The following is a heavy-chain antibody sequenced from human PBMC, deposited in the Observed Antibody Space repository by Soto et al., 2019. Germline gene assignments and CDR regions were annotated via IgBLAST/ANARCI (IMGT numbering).Heavy chain of an antibody. CDR2: ISYDGSNK. CDR3: AKDGTNYDFWSGPKSDFDY. D-gene: IGHD3-3*01. V-gene: IGHV3-30*18. CDR1: GFTFSSYG. Sequence: PGGSLRLSCAASGFTFSSYGMHWVRQAPGKGLEWVAVISYDGSNKYYADSVKGRFTISRDNSKNTLYLQMNSLRAEDTAVYYFAKDGTNYDFWSGPKSDFDYWGQGTLVTVTS. J-gene: IGHJ4*02.